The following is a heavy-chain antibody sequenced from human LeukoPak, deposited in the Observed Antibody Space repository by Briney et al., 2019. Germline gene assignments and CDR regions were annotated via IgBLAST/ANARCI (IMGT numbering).Heavy chain of an antibody. V-gene: IGHV5-51*01. Sequence: GGALEISWKGSGYHFTSYWIGWGRQVPGKGLEGVGIIYPGDSDTRYSPSFQGQVTISADKSISTAYLQWSSLKASDTAMYYCARHSQGALFDYWGQGTLVTVSS. CDR1: GYHFTSYW. CDR2: IYPGDSDT. CDR3: ARHSQGALFDY. D-gene: IGHD1-26*01. J-gene: IGHJ4*02.